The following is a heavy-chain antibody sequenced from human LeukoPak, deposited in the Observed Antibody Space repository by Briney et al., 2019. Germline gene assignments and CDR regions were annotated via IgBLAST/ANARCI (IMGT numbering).Heavy chain of an antibody. J-gene: IGHJ4*02. CDR2: TRNKANSYTT. CDR1: GLTFSDHY. D-gene: IGHD2-21*02. Sequence: GGSLRLSCAASGLTFSDHYMDWVRQAPGKGLEWVGRTRNKANSYTTEYAASVKGRFTISRDDSKNSLYLQMNSLKTEDTAVYYCVGDPYYFDYWGQGTLVTVSS. CDR3: VGDPYYFDY. V-gene: IGHV3-72*01.